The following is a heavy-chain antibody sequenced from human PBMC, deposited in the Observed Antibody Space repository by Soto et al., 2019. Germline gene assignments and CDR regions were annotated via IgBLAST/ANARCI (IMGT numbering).Heavy chain of an antibody. V-gene: IGHV3-21*01. CDR1: GFTFSSYS. D-gene: IGHD3-22*01. CDR2: ISSSSSYI. J-gene: IGHJ4*02. Sequence: EVQLVESGGGLVKPGGSLRLSCAASGFTFSSYSMNWVRQAPGKGLEWVSSISSSSSYIYYADSVKGRFTISRANAKNSLYLQMNSLRAEDTDVYYCGRDGRYSSGYYRLLDYWGQGTLVTVSS. CDR3: GRDGRYSSGYYRLLDY.